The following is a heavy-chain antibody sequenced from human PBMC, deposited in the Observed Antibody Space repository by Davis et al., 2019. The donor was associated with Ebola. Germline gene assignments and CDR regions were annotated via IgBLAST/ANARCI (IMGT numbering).Heavy chain of an antibody. CDR1: GFTFSSYA. CDR3: ARTRGYVWGSYIVRY. J-gene: IGHJ4*02. V-gene: IGHV4-34*01. CDR2: INHSGST. Sequence: MPGGSLRLSCAASGFTFSSYAMSWVRQPPGKGLEWIGEINHSGSTTYNPSLKSRVTISVDTSKNQFSLKLSSVTATDTAVYYCARTRGYVWGSYIVRYWGQGTLVTVSS. D-gene: IGHD3-16*01.